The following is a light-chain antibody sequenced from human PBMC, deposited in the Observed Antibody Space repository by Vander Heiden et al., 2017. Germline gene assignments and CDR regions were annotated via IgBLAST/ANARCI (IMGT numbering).Light chain of an antibody. J-gene: IGKJ3*01. CDR1: QSVSSY. CDR3: QQRSNWPPDGFT. V-gene: IGKV3-11*01. CDR2: DAT. Sequence: EIVLTHPPAPLSLSPGERATLSCRASQSVSSYLAWYQQKPGQAPRPLIYDATTWATGIPARFSGSESGTDFTLTISSPEPEDFAVYYCQQRSNWPPDGFTFGPGTKVDIK.